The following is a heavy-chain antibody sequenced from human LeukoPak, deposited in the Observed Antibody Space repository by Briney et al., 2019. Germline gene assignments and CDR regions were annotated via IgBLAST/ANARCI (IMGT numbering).Heavy chain of an antibody. J-gene: IGHJ3*02. D-gene: IGHD3-10*01. CDR1: GFTFSSYA. CDR2: ISGSGGST. CDR3: AKHYYGSGSYYDAFDI. Sequence: PGGSLRLSCAASGFTFSSYAMSWVRQAPGKGLEWVSAISGSGGSTYYADSVKGRFTISRDNSKNTLYLQMNSLRAEDTAVYYCAKHYYGSGSYYDAFDIWGQGTMVTVFS. V-gene: IGHV3-23*01.